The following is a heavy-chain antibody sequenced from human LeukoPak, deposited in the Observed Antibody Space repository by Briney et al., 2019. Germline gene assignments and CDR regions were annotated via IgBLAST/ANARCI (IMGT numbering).Heavy chain of an antibody. V-gene: IGHV3-74*01. CDR1: GFTFSNYW. CDR3: ARADYDYVWGSYRQYYFDY. CDR2: INSDGSST. D-gene: IGHD3-16*02. Sequence: PGGSLRLSCAASGFTFSNYWMHWVRQAPGKGLVWVSRINSDGSSTSYADSVKGRFTISRDNAKNTLYLQMNSLRAEDTAVYYCARADYDYVWGSYRQYYFDYWGQGTLVTVSS. J-gene: IGHJ4*02.